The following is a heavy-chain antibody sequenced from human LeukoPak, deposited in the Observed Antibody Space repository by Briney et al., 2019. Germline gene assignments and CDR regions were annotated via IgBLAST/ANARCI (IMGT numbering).Heavy chain of an antibody. V-gene: IGHV4-59*01. CDR3: ARARYYYDSSGYYDY. CDR2: IYYSGST. J-gene: IGHJ4*02. D-gene: IGHD3-22*01. Sequence: PSETLSLTCTVPGGSISSYYWSWIRQPPGKGLEWIGYIYYSGSTNYNPSLKSRVTISVDTSKNQFSLKLSSVTAADTAVYYCARARYYYDSSGYYDYWGQGTLVTVSS. CDR1: GGSISSYY.